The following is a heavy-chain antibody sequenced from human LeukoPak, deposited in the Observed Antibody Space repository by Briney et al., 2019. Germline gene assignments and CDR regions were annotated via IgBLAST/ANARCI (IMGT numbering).Heavy chain of an antibody. J-gene: IGHJ5*02. V-gene: IGHV3-21*01. Sequence: GGSLRLSCAASGFTFSSYTMNWVRQAPGKGLEWVSSISSSSTYIYYADSVKGRFTISRDNSKNTLYLELHSLRTEDTAVYYCARARRSGGITMIRGVKDRGWFDPWGQGTLVTVSS. CDR2: ISSSSTYI. D-gene: IGHD3-10*01. CDR1: GFTFSSYT. CDR3: ARARRSGGITMIRGVKDRGWFDP.